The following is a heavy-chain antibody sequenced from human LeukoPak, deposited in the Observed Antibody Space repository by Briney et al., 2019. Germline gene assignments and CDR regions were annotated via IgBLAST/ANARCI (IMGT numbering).Heavy chain of an antibody. CDR2: IYYSGST. CDR3: AREGWSDYYMDV. CDR1: GGSISSYY. Sequence: SETLSLTCTVSGGSISSYYWSWIRQPPGKGLEWIGYIYYSGSTNYNPSLKSRVTISVDTSKNQFSLKLSSVTAADTAVYYCAREGWSDYYMDVWGKGTTVTISS. V-gene: IGHV4-59*01. D-gene: IGHD6-19*01. J-gene: IGHJ6*03.